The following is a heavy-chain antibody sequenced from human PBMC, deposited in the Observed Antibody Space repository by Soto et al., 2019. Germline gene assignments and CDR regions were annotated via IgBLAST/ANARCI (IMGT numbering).Heavy chain of an antibody. CDR1: GMTFSNYW. V-gene: IGHV3-7*01. Sequence: EEQLVESGGGLVQPGGSLRLSCVASGMTFSNYWMNWVRQTPGKGLEWVANISPDGSAKAYVDSVKGRFTVSRDNAKNSFYLQMNSLRPEDTAVYFCAAWDISNPWGQGTIVTVSS. CDR3: AAWDISNP. CDR2: ISPDGSAK. J-gene: IGHJ4*02. D-gene: IGHD5-12*01.